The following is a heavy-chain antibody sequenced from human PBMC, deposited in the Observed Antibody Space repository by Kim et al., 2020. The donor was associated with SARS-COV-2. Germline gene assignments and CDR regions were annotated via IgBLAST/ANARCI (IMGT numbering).Heavy chain of an antibody. D-gene: IGHD6-19*01. CDR1: GFTFSSYE. Sequence: GGSLRLSCAASGFTFSSYEMNWVRQAPGKGLEWVSYISSSGTTIYYADSVKGRFTLSRDNAKNTLFLQMNSLRAEDTAVYYCARGGWLVLFNYYYGMDVWSQRTTVTVSS. CDR2: ISSSGTTI. V-gene: IGHV3-48*03. J-gene: IGHJ6*02. CDR3: ARGGWLVLFNYYYGMDV.